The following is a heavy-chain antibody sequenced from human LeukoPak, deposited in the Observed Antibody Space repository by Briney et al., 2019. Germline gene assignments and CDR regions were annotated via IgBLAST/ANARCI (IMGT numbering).Heavy chain of an antibody. CDR3: AKEPNGDYVGAFDS. J-gene: IGHJ3*02. Sequence: GGSLRLSCAASGFTFSAYAMIWVRQSPGKGLEWVSAISGSGGNTYYADSVKGRFTISRDNSKNTLYLHMSSLRAEDAAVYYCAKEPNGDYVGAFDSWGQGTMVIVSS. CDR1: GFTFSAYA. D-gene: IGHD4-17*01. V-gene: IGHV3-23*01. CDR2: ISGSGGNT.